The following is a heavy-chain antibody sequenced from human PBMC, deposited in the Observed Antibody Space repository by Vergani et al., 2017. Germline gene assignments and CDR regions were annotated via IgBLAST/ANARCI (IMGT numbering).Heavy chain of an antibody. J-gene: IGHJ5*02. CDR1: GGSISSGGYY. D-gene: IGHD2-15*01. CDR2: IYYSGST. Sequence: QVQLQESGPGLVKPSQTLSLTCTVSGGSISSGGYYWSWMRQHPGNGLEWIGYIYYSGSTYYNPSLKSRVTISVDTSKNQFSLKLSSVTAADTAVYYCARGGGSCYSCPEENWFYPWRQGTLVTVSS. CDR3: ARGGGSCYSCPEENWFYP. V-gene: IGHV4-31*03.